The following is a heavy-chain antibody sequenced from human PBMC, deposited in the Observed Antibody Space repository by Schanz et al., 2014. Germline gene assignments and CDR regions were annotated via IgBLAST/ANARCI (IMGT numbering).Heavy chain of an antibody. CDR1: GFTFRSYA. J-gene: IGHJ4*02. D-gene: IGHD3-22*01. V-gene: IGHV3-30*18. CDR3: AKSYDTSGYSGFDY. CDR2: IAYDGSKK. Sequence: QVQLVESGGGVVQPGGSLRLSCAASGFTFRSYAMHWVRQAPGKGLEWVAGIAYDGSKKNYADSVKGRFTISRDNSKTTLYLQMNSLRLEDTAVYYCAKSYDTSGYSGFDYWGQGTLVTVSS.